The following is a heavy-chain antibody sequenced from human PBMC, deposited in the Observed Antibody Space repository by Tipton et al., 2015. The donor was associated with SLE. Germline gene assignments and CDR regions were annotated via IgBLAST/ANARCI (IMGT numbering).Heavy chain of an antibody. Sequence: TLSLTCTVSGGSISSYYWSWIRQPPGKGLGWIGYIYTSGSTNYNPSLKSRVTISVDTSKNQFSLKLSSVTAADTAVYYCARAVTVWGQGTLVTVSS. D-gene: IGHD5-18*01. J-gene: IGHJ4*02. CDR2: IYTSGST. V-gene: IGHV4-59*07. CDR1: GGSISSYY. CDR3: ARAVTV.